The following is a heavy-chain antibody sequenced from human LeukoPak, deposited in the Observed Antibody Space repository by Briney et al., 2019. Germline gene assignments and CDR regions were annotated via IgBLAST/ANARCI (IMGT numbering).Heavy chain of an antibody. J-gene: IGHJ4*02. Sequence: ASVKVSCKASGYTFTSYYMHWVRQAPGEGLEWVGIINPSGGSTSYAQKFQGRVTMTRDTSTSTVYMELSSLRSEDTAVYYCARERIFEVRGVKAFDYWGQGTLVTVSS. CDR2: INPSGGST. D-gene: IGHD3-10*01. V-gene: IGHV1-46*01. CDR1: GYTFTSYY. CDR3: ARERIFEVRGVKAFDY.